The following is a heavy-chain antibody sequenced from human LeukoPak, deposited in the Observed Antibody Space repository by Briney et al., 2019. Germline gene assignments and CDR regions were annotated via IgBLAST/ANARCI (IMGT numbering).Heavy chain of an antibody. V-gene: IGHV4-59*11. D-gene: IGHD3-3*01. CDR2: IYYSGST. J-gene: IGHJ4*02. CDR1: GGSISSHY. CDR3: VRSGGFWSGYYGY. Sequence: SETLPLTCTVSGGSISSHYWSWIRQPPGKGLEWIGYIYYSGSTNYNPSLKSRVTISVDTSKNQFSLKLSSVTAADTAVYYCVRSGGFWSGYYGYWGQGTLVTVSS.